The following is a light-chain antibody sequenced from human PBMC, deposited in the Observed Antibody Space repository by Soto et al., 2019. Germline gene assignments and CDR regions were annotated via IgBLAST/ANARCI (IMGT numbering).Light chain of an antibody. CDR3: QTSHSGLIGLI. CDR2: GTS. CDR1: GSNLGTAFD. J-gene: IGLJ1*01. V-gene: IGLV1-40*01. Sequence: LTQPPSVSGAPGQRVTIACTGIGSNLGTAFDVHWYRQFPGRAPKLLLSGTSHRPSGVPDRFSGSRSGTSASLAITGLQADDEADYYCQTSHSGLIGLIFGTGTKLTVL.